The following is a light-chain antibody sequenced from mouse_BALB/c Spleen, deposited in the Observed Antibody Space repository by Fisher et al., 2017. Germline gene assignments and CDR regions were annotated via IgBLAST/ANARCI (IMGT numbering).Light chain of an antibody. V-gene: IGKV4-59*01. Sequence: IVLTQTTAIMSASPGEKVTMSCRASSSVNYMYWYQQKSGASPKLWIYATSKLALGVPACFSGSGSGTSYSLTISSMVAEDATSYFCHQWSSYPLTFGAGTKLELK. CDR2: ATS. J-gene: IGKJ5*01. CDR1: SSVNY. CDR3: HQWSSYPLT.